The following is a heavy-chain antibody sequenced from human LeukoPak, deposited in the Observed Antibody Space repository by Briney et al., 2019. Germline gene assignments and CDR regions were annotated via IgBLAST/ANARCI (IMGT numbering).Heavy chain of an antibody. CDR2: VHHSGYT. D-gene: IGHD3-10*01. CDR3: ARGGSGNYWDFDY. CDR1: GYSISSNYY. V-gene: IGHV4-38-2*01. Sequence: SETLSLTCAVSGYSISSNYYWGWIRQTPGKGLEWIGSVHHSGYTHYNPSLKSRVTTSIDTSNNQFSLKLKLNSVTAADTAVYYCARGGSGNYWDFDYWGQGTLVTVSS. J-gene: IGHJ4*02.